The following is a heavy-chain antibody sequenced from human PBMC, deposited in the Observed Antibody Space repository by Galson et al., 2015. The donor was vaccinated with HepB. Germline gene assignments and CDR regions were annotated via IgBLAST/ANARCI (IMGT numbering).Heavy chain of an antibody. J-gene: IGHJ4*02. Sequence: PALVKPTQTLTLTCTFSGFSLSTSGMRVSWIRQPPGKALEWLARIDWDDDKFYSTSLKTRLTISKDTSKNQVVLTMTNMDPVDTATYYCARIRSYCSGGSCYLWFDYWGQGTLVTVSS. CDR1: GFSLSTSGMR. CDR3: ARIRSYCSGGSCYLWFDY. D-gene: IGHD2-15*01. V-gene: IGHV2-70*04. CDR2: IDWDDDK.